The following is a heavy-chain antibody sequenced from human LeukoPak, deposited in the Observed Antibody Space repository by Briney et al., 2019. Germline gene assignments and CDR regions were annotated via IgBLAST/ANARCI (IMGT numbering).Heavy chain of an antibody. CDR3: ARVGARGLRGFDY. J-gene: IGHJ4*02. Sequence: TGGSLRLSCAASGFTFSSSAMSWVRQVPGKGLEWVSGISASGGSTYYADSVRGRFTISRDNSKNTLYLQMNSLRAEDTAVYYCARVGARGLRGFDYWGQGTLVTVSS. CDR2: ISASGGST. D-gene: IGHD5-12*01. CDR1: GFTFSSSA. V-gene: IGHV3-23*01.